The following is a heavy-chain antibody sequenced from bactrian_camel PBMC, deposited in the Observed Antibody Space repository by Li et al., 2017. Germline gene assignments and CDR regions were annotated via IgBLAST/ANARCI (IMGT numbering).Heavy chain of an antibody. CDR1: KYTYPPGGC. D-gene: IGHD4*01. Sequence: HVQLVESGGGSVQAGGSLRLSCVTSKYTYPPGGCLNWFRQVPGKEREGVAAIDTDGNTNYADSVKGRFTISADNAKNTLYLQMNSLKPEDTAVHYCERDALWLARYYSTNDWAYWGQGTQVTVS. CDR2: IDTDGNT. CDR3: ERDALWLARYYSTNDWAY. J-gene: IGHJ4*01. V-gene: IGHV3S1*01.